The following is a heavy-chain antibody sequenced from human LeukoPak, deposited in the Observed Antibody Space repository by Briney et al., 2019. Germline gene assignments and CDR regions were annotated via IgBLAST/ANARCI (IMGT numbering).Heavy chain of an antibody. CDR3: AKAQVGALGYYMDV. CDR2: ISGGGGST. J-gene: IGHJ6*03. V-gene: IGHV3-23*01. D-gene: IGHD1-26*01. CDR1: GFTFSNSA. Sequence: PGGSLRLSCAASGFTFSNSAMSWVRQAPGKGLEWVSTISGGGGSTYYADSVKGRFTISRDNSKNTLYLQMNSLRAEDTAVYYCAKAQVGALGYYMDVWGKGTTVTVSS.